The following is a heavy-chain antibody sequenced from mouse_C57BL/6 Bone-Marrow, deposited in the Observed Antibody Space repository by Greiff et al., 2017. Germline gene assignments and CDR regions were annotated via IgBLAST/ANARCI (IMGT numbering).Heavy chain of an antibody. J-gene: IGHJ2*01. CDR3: AQMKELVYYFDY. CDR2: IWWGDDK. D-gene: IGHD4-1*01. Sequence: QVTLKESGPGILQPSQTLSLTCSFSGFSLSTFGMGVGWLRQPSGKGLEWLAHIWWGDDKYYNPAIKRRLTISKDTSNHQVFLKIANVDTADTATNYVAQMKELVYYFDYWGQGTTLTVSS. V-gene: IGHV8-8*01. CDR1: GFSLSTFGMG.